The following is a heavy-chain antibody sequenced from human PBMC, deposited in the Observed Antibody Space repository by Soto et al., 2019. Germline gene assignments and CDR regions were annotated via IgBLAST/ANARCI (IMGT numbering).Heavy chain of an antibody. V-gene: IGHV4-59*01. J-gene: IGHJ4*02. CDR3: ARVPPITIFGVVFDY. D-gene: IGHD3-3*01. CDR2: FYYSGST. Sequence: SETLSLTCTVSGGSISSYDWNWIRQPPGKGLEWIGYFYYSGSTNYNPSLKSRVTISVDTSKNQFSLKLRSVTAADTAVYYCARVPPITIFGVVFDYWGQGTLVTVSS. CDR1: GGSISSYD.